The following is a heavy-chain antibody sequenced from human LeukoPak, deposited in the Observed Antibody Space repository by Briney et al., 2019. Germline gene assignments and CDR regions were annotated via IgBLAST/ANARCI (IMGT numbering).Heavy chain of an antibody. Sequence: GGSLRLSCAASGFTFSSYAMSWVRQAPGKGLEWVSVISGSGGSTYYADSVKGRFTISRDNSKNTLYLQMSSLRAEDTAVYYCAKASWGSYGPFDYWGQGTLVTVSS. D-gene: IGHD1-26*01. V-gene: IGHV3-23*01. CDR1: GFTFSSYA. J-gene: IGHJ4*02. CDR3: AKASWGSYGPFDY. CDR2: ISGSGGST.